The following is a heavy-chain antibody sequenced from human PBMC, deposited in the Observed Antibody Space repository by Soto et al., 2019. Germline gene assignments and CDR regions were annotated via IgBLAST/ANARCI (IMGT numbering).Heavy chain of an antibody. Sequence: GSLRLSCAVYGGSFSGYYWSWIRQPPGKGLEWIGEINHSGSTNYNPSLKSRVTISVDTSKNQFSLKLSSVTAADTAVYYCARGSGWGAFDIWGQGTMVTVSS. CDR1: GGSFSGYY. D-gene: IGHD6-19*01. V-gene: IGHV4-34*01. J-gene: IGHJ3*02. CDR2: INHSGST. CDR3: ARGSGWGAFDI.